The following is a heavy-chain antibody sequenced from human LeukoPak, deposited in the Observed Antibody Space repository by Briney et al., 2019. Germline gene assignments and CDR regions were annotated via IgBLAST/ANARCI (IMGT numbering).Heavy chain of an antibody. CDR1: GGSISSHY. CDR2: IYYSGTT. Sequence: SETLSLTCTVSGGSISSHYWSWIRQPPGKGLEWIGYIYYSGTTNYNPSLKSRVTISVDTSKNQFSLKLSSVTAADTAVYYCARNSYGYPHFDYWGQGTLVTVSS. J-gene: IGHJ4*02. V-gene: IGHV4-59*11. D-gene: IGHD5-18*01. CDR3: ARNSYGYPHFDY.